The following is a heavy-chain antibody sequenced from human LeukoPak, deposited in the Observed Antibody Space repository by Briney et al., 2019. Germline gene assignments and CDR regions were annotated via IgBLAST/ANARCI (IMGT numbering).Heavy chain of an antibody. CDR2: IYSGGST. Sequence: GGSLRLSCAASGFTFSSYWMSWVRQAPGKGLEWVSVIYSGGSTYYADSVKGRFTISRDNSKNSLYLQMNSLRAEDTAVYYCARDKVGCSSTSCYGGTGLGYWGQGTLVTVSS. D-gene: IGHD2-2*01. V-gene: IGHV3-66*01. CDR1: GFTFSSYW. CDR3: ARDKVGCSSTSCYGGTGLGY. J-gene: IGHJ4*02.